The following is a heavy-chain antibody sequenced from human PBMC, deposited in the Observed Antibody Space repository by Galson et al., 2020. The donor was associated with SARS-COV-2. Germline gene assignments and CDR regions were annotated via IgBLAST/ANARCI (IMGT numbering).Heavy chain of an antibody. CDR1: GGSFSGYY. V-gene: IGHV4-34*01. Sequence: SQSLSLTCAVYGGSFSGYYWSWIRQPPGKGLEWIGEINHSGSTNYNPSLKSRVTISVDTSKNQFSLKLSSVTAADTAVYYCARAYSSWSIYYYYYGMDVWGQGTTVTVSS. CDR2: INHSGST. CDR3: ARAYSSWSIYYYYYGMDV. J-gene: IGHJ6*02. D-gene: IGHD6-6*01.